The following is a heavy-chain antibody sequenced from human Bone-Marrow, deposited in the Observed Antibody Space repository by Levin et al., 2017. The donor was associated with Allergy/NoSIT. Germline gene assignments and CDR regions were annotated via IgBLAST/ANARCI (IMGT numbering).Heavy chain of an antibody. CDR2: VSSYTADT. Sequence: ASVKVSCKASGYTFISFGISWVRQAPGQGLEWMGWVSSYTADTNYAQRLQGRVTMSVEASTSTAYMELRSLRPEDTAVYYCARVRTGGGSTFAGMDVWGQGTAVTVSS. CDR1: GYTFISFG. V-gene: IGHV1-18*01. D-gene: IGHD3-16*01. J-gene: IGHJ6*02. CDR3: ARVRTGGGSTFAGMDV.